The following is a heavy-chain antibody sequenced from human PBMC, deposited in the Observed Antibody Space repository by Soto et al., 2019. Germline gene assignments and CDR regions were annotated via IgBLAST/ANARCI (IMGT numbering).Heavy chain of an antibody. CDR2: IHYSGTT. J-gene: IGHJ4*02. D-gene: IGHD6-13*01. V-gene: IGHV4-59*01. CDR3: AAGEASSRNLAPYYLDF. CDR1: GGSMRNYF. Sequence: LSLTCTVSGGSMRNYFWTWIRQPPGKGLEWIGYIHYSGTTSFFPSYNPSLRSRVTISEDTSKNQFSLKLLSVTTADTAVYFCAAGEASSRNLAPYYLDFWGQGTQVTVSS.